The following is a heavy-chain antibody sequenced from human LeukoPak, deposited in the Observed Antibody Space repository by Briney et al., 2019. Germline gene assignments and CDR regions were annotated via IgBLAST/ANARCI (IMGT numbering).Heavy chain of an antibody. D-gene: IGHD3-22*01. J-gene: IGHJ5*02. V-gene: IGHV4-59*13. Sequence: PSETLSLTRTVCGGSFSSYYWSWIRQPRGKGRVWIGYIYYSGNTNYNPSLKRRVTISVDTFKNQFSLRLSSVTAADTAVYYCARQGGYSSDWFDPWRQGTLVTVSS. CDR1: GGSFSSYY. CDR3: ARQGGYSSDWFDP. CDR2: IYYSGNT.